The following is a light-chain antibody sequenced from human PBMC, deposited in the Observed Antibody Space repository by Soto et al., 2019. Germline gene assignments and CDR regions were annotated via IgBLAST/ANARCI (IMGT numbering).Light chain of an antibody. V-gene: IGLV1-44*01. CDR3: AAWDGSLNGVV. J-gene: IGLJ2*01. Sequence: QSVVTQPPSASGTPGQRVTISCSGSSSNIGRHIVNWYQHLPGTAPKLLMHSNNQRPSGVPNRFSGSKSGTSASLAISGLQSEDEADYYCAAWDGSLNGVVFGGGTKLTVL. CDR1: SSNIGRHI. CDR2: SNN.